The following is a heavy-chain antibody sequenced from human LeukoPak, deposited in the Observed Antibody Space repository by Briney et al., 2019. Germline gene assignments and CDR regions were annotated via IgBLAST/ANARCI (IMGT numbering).Heavy chain of an antibody. CDR1: GFTFSDYY. Sequence: GGSLRLSCAASGFTFSDYYMSWIRQAPGKGLEWVAYISSSGSTIYYADSVKGRFTISRDNAKNSLYLQMNSLRAEDTAVYYCAREKNVVTQGIFDYWGQGTLVTVSS. CDR2: ISSSGSTI. D-gene: IGHD4-23*01. V-gene: IGHV3-11*01. J-gene: IGHJ4*02. CDR3: AREKNVVTQGIFDY.